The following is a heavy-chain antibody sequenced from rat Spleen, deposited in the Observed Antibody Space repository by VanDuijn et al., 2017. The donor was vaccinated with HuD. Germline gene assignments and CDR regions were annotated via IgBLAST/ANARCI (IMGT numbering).Heavy chain of an antibody. CDR2: IPSTGGST. D-gene: IGHD4-3*01. J-gene: IGHJ4*01. Sequence: EVQLVETGGGLVQPGKSLKLSCVASGFTFHYYWMTWIRQAPGKGLEWIASIPSTGGSTYYPDSVKGRFTISRDNAKSTLYLQMDSLRSEDTATDYCARHGWGYGVMDALGQGASVTVSS. V-gene: IGHV5-31*01. CDR3: ARHGWGYGVMDA. CDR1: GFTFHYYW.